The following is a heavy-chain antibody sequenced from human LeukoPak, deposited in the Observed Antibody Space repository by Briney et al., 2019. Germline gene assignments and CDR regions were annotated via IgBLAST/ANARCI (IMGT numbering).Heavy chain of an antibody. V-gene: IGHV1-8*01. CDR1: GYTFTSYD. Sequence: ASVKVSCKASGYTFTSYDINWVRQATGQGLEWMGWMNPNSGNTGYAQKFQGRVTMTRNTSISTAYVELSSLRSEDTAVYCCARLIGSSWHGYYYYYYGMDVWGQGTTVTVSS. D-gene: IGHD6-13*01. CDR3: ARLIGSSWHGYYYYYYGMDV. CDR2: MNPNSGNT. J-gene: IGHJ6*02.